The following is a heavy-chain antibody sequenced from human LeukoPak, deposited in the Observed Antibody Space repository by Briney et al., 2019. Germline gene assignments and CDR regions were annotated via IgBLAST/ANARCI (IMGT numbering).Heavy chain of an antibody. CDR1: GYTSTNYG. CDR3: ARDSAYSGYDLGFDY. J-gene: IGHJ4*02. D-gene: IGHD5-12*01. V-gene: IGHV1-18*04. Sequence: ASVTVSCKASGYTSTNYGISWVRQAPGQGLEWMGWISAYNGNTNYAQKLQGRVTMTTDTSTSTAYMELRSLRSDDTAVYYCARDSAYSGYDLGFDYWGQGTLVTVSS. CDR2: ISAYNGNT.